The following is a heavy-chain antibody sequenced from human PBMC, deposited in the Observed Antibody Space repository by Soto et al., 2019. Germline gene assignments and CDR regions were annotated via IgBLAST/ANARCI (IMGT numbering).Heavy chain of an antibody. V-gene: IGHV3-13*01. Sequence: GGSLRLSCAASGFTLSNHDMYWVRQATGKCLEWVSAIGIGGDTYYPASVKGRFTISRQNAKNSLYLQMNNLRAGDTAVYYCARGPGSPRYYNGMDVWGQGTTVTVSS. CDR2: IGIGGDT. CDR1: GFTLSNHD. J-gene: IGHJ6*02. CDR3: ARGPGSPRYYNGMDV. D-gene: IGHD3-10*01.